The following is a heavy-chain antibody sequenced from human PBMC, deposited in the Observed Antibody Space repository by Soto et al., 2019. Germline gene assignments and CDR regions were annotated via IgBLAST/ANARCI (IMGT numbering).Heavy chain of an antibody. J-gene: IGHJ6*02. V-gene: IGHV4-4*02. D-gene: IGHD1-26*01. CDR3: ARTIFSGAYGLEV. Sequence: QVQLQESGPGLVKPSGTLSLTCAVSGGSISSSHWWSWVRQPPGKGLEWIGALYHSGSTNYNPSLKSRGTVSVDMSKTQSSLKLSSVNAADTAVYYCARTIFSGAYGLEVWGQGNTVTVSS. CDR2: LYHSGST. CDR1: GGSISSSHW.